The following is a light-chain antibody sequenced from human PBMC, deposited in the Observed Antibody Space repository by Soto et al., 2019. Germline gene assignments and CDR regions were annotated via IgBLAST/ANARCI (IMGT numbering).Light chain of an antibody. CDR2: DAP. CDR1: QSVSSN. V-gene: IGKV3-11*01. CDR3: QQRSNWPT. J-gene: IGKJ1*01. Sequence: EIVLTQSPATLSVSPGERATLSCRASQSVSSNLAWYQQKPGQAPRLLIYDAPNRATGIPARFSGSGSGTDFTLTISSLEPEDFAVYYCQQRSNWPTFGQGTKVDIK.